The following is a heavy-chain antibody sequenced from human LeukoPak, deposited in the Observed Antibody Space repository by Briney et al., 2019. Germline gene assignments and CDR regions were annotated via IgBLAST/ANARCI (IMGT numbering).Heavy chain of an antibody. D-gene: IGHD4/OR15-4a*01. CDR3: ARSTMVNTATGWFDP. V-gene: IGHV4-59*12. CDR1: GDSISSYY. CDR2: IYNSGST. J-gene: IGHJ5*02. Sequence: SETLSLTCTVSGDSISSYYWCWVRQPPGKGLEWIGYIYNSGSTNYNPSLKSRVTMSVDTSKNHMSLKLGSVTAADTAMYYCARSTMVNTATGWFDPWGQGTLVTVSS.